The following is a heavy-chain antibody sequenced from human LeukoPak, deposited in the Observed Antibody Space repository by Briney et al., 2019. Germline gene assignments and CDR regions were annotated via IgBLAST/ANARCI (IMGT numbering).Heavy chain of an antibody. CDR1: GYSISSGYY. D-gene: IGHD2-2*01. Sequence: PSETLSLTCTVSGYSISSGYYWGWIRQPPGKGLEWIGSIYHSGSTYYNPSLKSRVTISVDTSKNQFSLKLSSVTAADTAVYYCARDASGYCSSTSCSNWFDPWGQGTLVTVSS. CDR2: IYHSGST. J-gene: IGHJ5*02. CDR3: ARDASGYCSSTSCSNWFDP. V-gene: IGHV4-38-2*02.